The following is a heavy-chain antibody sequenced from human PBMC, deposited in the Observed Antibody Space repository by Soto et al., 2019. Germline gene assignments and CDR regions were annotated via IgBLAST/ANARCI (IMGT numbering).Heavy chain of an antibody. Sequence: PGESLKISCKGSGYSFTSYWIGWVRQMPGKGLEWMGIIYPGDSDTRYSPSFQGQVTISADKSISTAYLQWSSLKASDTAMYYCARPTNITIFGVVIDVGYMDVWGKGTTVTVSS. CDR2: IYPGDSDT. J-gene: IGHJ6*03. CDR1: GYSFTSYW. V-gene: IGHV5-51*01. CDR3: ARPTNITIFGVVIDVGYMDV. D-gene: IGHD3-3*01.